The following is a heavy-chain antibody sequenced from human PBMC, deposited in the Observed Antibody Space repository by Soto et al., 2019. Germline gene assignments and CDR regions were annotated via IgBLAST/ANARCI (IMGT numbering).Heavy chain of an antibody. Sequence: QVQLVQSGAEVKKPGSSVKVSCRASGGTFSSYAVSWVRQAPGQGLEWMGVIIPLLNTPKYVQKFQGRVTITADAYATTAYMELSSLRSEDTAVYYCARESSSPHYYYYGMDVWGQGTTVTVSS. CDR3: ARESSSPHYYYYGMDV. D-gene: IGHD6-6*01. J-gene: IGHJ6*02. CDR1: GGTFSSYA. CDR2: IIPLLNTP. V-gene: IGHV1-69*01.